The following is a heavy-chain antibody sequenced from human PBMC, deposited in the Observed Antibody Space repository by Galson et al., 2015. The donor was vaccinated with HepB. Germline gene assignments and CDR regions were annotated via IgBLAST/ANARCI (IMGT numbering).Heavy chain of an antibody. V-gene: IGHV1-18*01. CDR2: ISAYNGNT. J-gene: IGHJ3*02. D-gene: IGHD3-16*02. CDR3: ARGLMGPKGELSLYPVRGAFDI. Sequence: SVKVSCKASGYTFTSYGISWVRQAPGQGLEWMGWISAYNGNTNYAQKLQGRVTMTTDTSTSTAYMELRSLRSDDTAVYYCARGLMGPKGELSLYPVRGAFDIWGQGTMVTVSS. CDR1: GYTFTSYG.